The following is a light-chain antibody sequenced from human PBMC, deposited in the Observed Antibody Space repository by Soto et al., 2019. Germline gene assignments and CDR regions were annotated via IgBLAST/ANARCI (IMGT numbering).Light chain of an antibody. Sequence: QSVLTQPPSVSGAPGQTVTISCTGASSNFGPSDAVDWYQHIPGTAPKLLIYADNSRPAGVPGRFSASKSGTSASLAITGQQAEDEADYSCPSFDNGLLTYVFGTGSKVTVL. CDR2: ADN. CDR1: SSNFGPSDA. V-gene: IGLV1-40*01. CDR3: PSFDNGLLTYV. J-gene: IGLJ1*01.